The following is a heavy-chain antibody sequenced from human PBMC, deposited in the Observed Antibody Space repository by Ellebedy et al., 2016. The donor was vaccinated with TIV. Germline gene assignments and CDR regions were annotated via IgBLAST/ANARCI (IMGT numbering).Heavy chain of an antibody. CDR2: INTDGSTT. D-gene: IGHD6-13*01. CDR3: ATLDQQLVPSDAFDI. J-gene: IGHJ3*02. Sequence: GGSLTLSXAASGFTFSSYGMHWVRQAPGKGLVWVSHINTDGSTTTYADSVKGRFTISRDNAKNTLYLQMNSLRAEDTAVYYCATLDQQLVPSDAFDIWGQGTMVTVSS. V-gene: IGHV3-74*01. CDR1: GFTFSSYG.